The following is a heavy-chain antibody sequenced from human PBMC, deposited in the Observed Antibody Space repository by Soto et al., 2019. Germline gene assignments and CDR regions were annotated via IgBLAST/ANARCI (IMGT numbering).Heavy chain of an antibody. CDR3: ARGYSGGDY. J-gene: IGHJ4*02. CDR1: GFTFSSYT. Sequence: EVQLVESGGGLVKPGESLRLSCAASGFTFSSYTMNWVRQAPGKGLEWVSSISSSSSYIYYADSVKGRFTISRDNAKNSLYLQMNSLRGEDGAVYYCARGYSGGDYWGQGTLVTGS. D-gene: IGHD6-19*01. V-gene: IGHV3-21*01. CDR2: ISSSSSYI.